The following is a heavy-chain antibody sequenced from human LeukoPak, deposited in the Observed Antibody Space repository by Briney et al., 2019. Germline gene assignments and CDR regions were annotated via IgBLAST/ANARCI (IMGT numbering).Heavy chain of an antibody. J-gene: IGHJ4*02. D-gene: IGHD5-12*01. CDR1: GGSISSGGYY. CDR2: IYYSGST. CDR3: ARVRLSPTETQWLRINDY. Sequence: ASQTLSLTCTVSGGSISSGGYYWSWIRQHPGKGLEWIGYIYYSGSTYYNPSLKSRVTMSVDTSKNQFSLKLSSVTAADTAVYYCARVRLSPTETQWLRINDYWGQGTLVTVSS. V-gene: IGHV4-31*03.